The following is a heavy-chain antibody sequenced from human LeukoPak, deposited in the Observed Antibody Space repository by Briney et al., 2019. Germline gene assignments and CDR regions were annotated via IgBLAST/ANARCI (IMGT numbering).Heavy chain of an antibody. CDR3: ARRYCSGGSCYNDY. J-gene: IGHJ4*02. V-gene: IGHV4-4*07. D-gene: IGHD2-15*01. CDR2: IYTSGST. CDR1: GGSISGYY. Sequence: SETLSLTCTVSGGSISGYYWSWIRQPAGKGLEWIGRIYTSGSTNYNPSLKSRVTMSVDTSKNQFSLKLSSVTAADTAVYYCARRYCSGGSCYNDYWGQGTLVTVSS.